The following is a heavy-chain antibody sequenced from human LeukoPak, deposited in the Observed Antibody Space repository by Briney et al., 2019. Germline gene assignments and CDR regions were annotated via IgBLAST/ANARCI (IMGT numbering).Heavy chain of an antibody. CDR1: GYSFTSYW. V-gene: IGHV5-51*01. D-gene: IGHD2-21*01. CDR3: ARGAPASSLALGDPRGSIDY. CDR2: IYPGDSDT. J-gene: IGHJ4*02. Sequence: GESLKISCKGSGYSFTSYWIGWVRQMPGKGLEWMGIIYPGDSDTRYSPSFQGQVTISADKSISTAYLQWSSLKASDTAMYYCARGAPASSLALGDPRGSIDYWGQGTLVTVSS.